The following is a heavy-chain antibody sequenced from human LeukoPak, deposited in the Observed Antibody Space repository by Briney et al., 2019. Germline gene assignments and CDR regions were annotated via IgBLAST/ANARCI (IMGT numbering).Heavy chain of an antibody. V-gene: IGHV3-11*01. CDR1: GFTFSDYY. Sequence: KAGGSLRLSCAASGFTFSDYYMSWIRQAPGKGLEWVSYISSSGSPIYYADSVKGRFTISRDNSKNTLYLQMNSLRAEDTAVYYCAKMQTRTVTPDTYKYWGQGTLVTVSS. D-gene: IGHD4-17*01. J-gene: IGHJ4*02. CDR3: AKMQTRTVTPDTYKY. CDR2: ISSSGSPI.